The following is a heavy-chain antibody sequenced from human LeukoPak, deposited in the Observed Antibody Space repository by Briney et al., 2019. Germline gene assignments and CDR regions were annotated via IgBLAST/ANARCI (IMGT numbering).Heavy chain of an antibody. Sequence: GGSLRLSCAASGFTFSSYSMNWVRQAPGKGLEWVSSISSSSSYIYYADSVKGPFTISRDNAKNSLYLQMNSLRAEDTAVYYCARDPQVVPAAIADYWGQGTLVTVSS. J-gene: IGHJ4*02. CDR2: ISSSSSYI. CDR3: ARDPQVVPAAIADY. D-gene: IGHD2-2*02. V-gene: IGHV3-21*01. CDR1: GFTFSSYS.